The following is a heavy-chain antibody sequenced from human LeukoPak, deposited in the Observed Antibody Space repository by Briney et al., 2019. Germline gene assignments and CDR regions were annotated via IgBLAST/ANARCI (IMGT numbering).Heavy chain of an antibody. CDR2: IYYSGST. J-gene: IGHJ4*02. CDR3: ARGPPTGYPLDY. V-gene: IGHV4-59*01. CDR1: GGSISSYY. Sequence: SETLSLTCTVSGGSISSYYWSWIRQPPGKGLEWIGYIYYSGSTNYNPSLKSRVTISVDTSKNQFSLKLSSVTAADTAVYYCARGPPTGYPLDYWGQGTLVTVSS. D-gene: IGHD6-25*01.